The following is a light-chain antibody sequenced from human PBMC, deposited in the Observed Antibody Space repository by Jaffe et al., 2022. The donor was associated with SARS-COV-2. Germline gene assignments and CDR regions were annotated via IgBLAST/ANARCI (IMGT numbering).Light chain of an antibody. CDR3: CSYTTSSTRI. CDR1: YNDVGHYPY. V-gene: IGLV2-14*01. J-gene: IGLJ1*01. CDR2: DVT. Sequence: QSALTQPASVSGSPGQSITISCTGTYNDVGHYPYVSWYQQRPGKAPKLMIYDVTYRPSGVSNRFSGSRSGSTASLTISGLQAEDEADYYCCSYTTSSTRIFGTGTKVTVL.